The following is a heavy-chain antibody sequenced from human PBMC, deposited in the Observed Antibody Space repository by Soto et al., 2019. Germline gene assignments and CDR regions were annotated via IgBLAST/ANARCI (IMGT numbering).Heavy chain of an antibody. CDR2: IYYSGST. Sequence: PSETLSLTCAVYGGSFSGYYWSWIRQPPGKGLEWIGSIYYSGSTYYNPSLKSRVTISVDTSKNQFSLKLSSVTAADTAVYYCARHGHIYSGYDEYYFDYWGQGTLVTVSS. CDR3: ARHGHIYSGYDEYYFDY. J-gene: IGHJ4*02. CDR1: GGSFSGYY. D-gene: IGHD5-12*01. V-gene: IGHV4-34*01.